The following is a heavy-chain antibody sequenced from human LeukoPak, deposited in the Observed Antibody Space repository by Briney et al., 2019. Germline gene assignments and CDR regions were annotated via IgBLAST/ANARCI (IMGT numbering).Heavy chain of an antibody. J-gene: IGHJ6*03. CDR3: AREYPPAYYYYYMDV. V-gene: IGHV4-4*07. Sequence: SETLSLTCTVSGDSISSYYWSWIRQPAGKGLEWIGRIYTSGSTNYNPSLKSRVTMSVDTSKNQFSLKLSSVTAADTAVYYCAREYPPAYYYYYMDVWGKGTTVTVSS. CDR2: IYTSGST. CDR1: GDSISSYY.